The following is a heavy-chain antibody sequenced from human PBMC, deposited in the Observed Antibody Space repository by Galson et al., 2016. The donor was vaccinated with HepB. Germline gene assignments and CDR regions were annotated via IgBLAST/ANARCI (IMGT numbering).Heavy chain of an antibody. CDR3: AREILSFNWFDL. J-gene: IGHJ5*02. Sequence: TLSLTCSVSGGSIGSGSHFWSWVRQRAGKGLEWIGRVYSNGATNYNLSLESRVTISVDVSKNQVYLNLTSVTAADTALYFCAREILSFNWFDLWGQGTLATVSS. D-gene: IGHD2-15*01. CDR1: GGSIGSGSHF. V-gene: IGHV4-61*02. CDR2: VYSNGAT.